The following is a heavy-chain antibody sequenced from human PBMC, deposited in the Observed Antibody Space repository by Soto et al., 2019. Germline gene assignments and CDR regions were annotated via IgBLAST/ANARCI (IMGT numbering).Heavy chain of an antibody. J-gene: IGHJ6*02. D-gene: IGHD5-18*01. V-gene: IGHV4-39*01. CDR1: GECITRSSYY. Sequence: PSEILSLDCPVSGECITRSSYYQGWIRQPPGKGLEWIGSIFYSGSTYYNPSLKSRVTISVDTSKNQSSLKLTSVTAADTAVYYCAGIFSGGYSDGSYYYGMVVGGQETMVHVS. CDR2: IFYSGST. CDR3: AGIFSGGYSDGSYYYGMVV.